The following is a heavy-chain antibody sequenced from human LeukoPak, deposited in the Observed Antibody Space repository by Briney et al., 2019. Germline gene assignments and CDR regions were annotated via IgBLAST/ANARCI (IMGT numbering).Heavy chain of an antibody. Sequence: GSLRLSCTTSGFNFRAYWMGWVRQPPGKGLEWIGEIGHNGSTNYNPSLKGRVTISVDTSKNQSSLKLTSVTAADTAVYYCARPSGATPFKRFDYWGQGTLVTVSS. CDR2: IGHNGST. CDR3: ARPSGATPFKRFDY. CDR1: GFNFRAYW. J-gene: IGHJ4*02. V-gene: IGHV4-34*01. D-gene: IGHD1-26*01.